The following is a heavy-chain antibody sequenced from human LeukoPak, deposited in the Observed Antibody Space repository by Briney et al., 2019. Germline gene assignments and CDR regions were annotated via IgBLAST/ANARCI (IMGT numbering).Heavy chain of an antibody. CDR3: AREIFYGLDI. Sequence: PGGSLRLSCAASGFTFRSYAMHWVRQAPGKGLEWVAVTSYDGRNKDYADSVRGRFTTSRDNSKNTLYLQMNSLRTEDTAVYYCAREIFYGLDIWGQGTTVTVSS. CDR1: GFTFRSYA. CDR2: TSYDGRNK. J-gene: IGHJ6*02. D-gene: IGHD3-9*01. V-gene: IGHV3-30*04.